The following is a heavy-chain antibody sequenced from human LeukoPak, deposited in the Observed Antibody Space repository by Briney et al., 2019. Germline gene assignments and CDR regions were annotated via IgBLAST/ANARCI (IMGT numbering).Heavy chain of an antibody. J-gene: IGHJ4*02. CDR1: GYTFTELA. Sequence: GASVKVSCKVSGYTFTELAMHWVRQAPGKGLEWMGSFDPEDSERIYAQKLQGRLIMTEDTSTDTAYLELSSLRSDDTAVYYCAPRNVYKGYFDNWGQGTLVTVSS. CDR2: FDPEDSER. V-gene: IGHV1-24*01. D-gene: IGHD5-24*01. CDR3: APRNVYKGYFDN.